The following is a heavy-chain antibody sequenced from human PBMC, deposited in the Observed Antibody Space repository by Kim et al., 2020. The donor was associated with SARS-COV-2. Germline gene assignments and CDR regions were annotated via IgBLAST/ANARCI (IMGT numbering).Heavy chain of an antibody. Sequence: GGSLRISCAASGFTFDEYAMHWGRQAPGKGLEWVSGISWNGGSLVYADSGKGRFTISRDNAKNSLYLPMNSLRAEDTALYYCAKARYYTISAVAGTKLGSDAYYFDYWGQGTLVTVSS. V-gene: IGHV3-9*01. CDR2: ISWNGGSL. CDR1: GFTFDEYA. CDR3: AKARYYTISAVAGTKLGSDAYYFDY. D-gene: IGHD6-19*01. J-gene: IGHJ4*02.